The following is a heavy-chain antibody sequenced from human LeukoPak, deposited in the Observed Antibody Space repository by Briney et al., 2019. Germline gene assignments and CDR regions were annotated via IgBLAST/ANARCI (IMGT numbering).Heavy chain of an antibody. Sequence: SETLSLTCTVSGYSISSGYYWGWIWPPPGKGLEWIGSIYHSGSTYYNPSHKSRVTISVDTSKNQFSLKLSSVTAADTAVYYCARETSSSSHHYYYYYMDVWGKGTTVTISS. V-gene: IGHV4-38-2*02. CDR1: GYSISSGYY. CDR3: ARETSSSSHHYYYYYMDV. CDR2: IYHSGST. D-gene: IGHD6-13*01. J-gene: IGHJ6*03.